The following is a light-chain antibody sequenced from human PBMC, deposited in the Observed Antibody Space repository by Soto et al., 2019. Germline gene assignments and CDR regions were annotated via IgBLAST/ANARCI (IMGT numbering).Light chain of an antibody. CDR2: AAS. CDR1: QGIGSD. CDR3: QQHHSYPRT. Sequence: DLQMTQSPSSLSASVGDRVTMTCRASQGIGSDLGWYQQTPGKAPKRLIYAASTLQTGVPSRFSGSGSGTEFTLTITSLQPEDFGTYYCQQHHSYPRTFGQGTKVDIK. J-gene: IGKJ1*01. V-gene: IGKV1-17*01.